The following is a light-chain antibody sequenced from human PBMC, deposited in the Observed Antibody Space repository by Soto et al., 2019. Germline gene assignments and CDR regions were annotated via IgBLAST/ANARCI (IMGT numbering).Light chain of an antibody. Sequence: QSALTQPASVSGSPGQSIAISCTGTSSDVGGYNYVSWYQRHPGKAPKLMLYEVSNRPSGVSSRFSGSKSGSTASLTISGLQAEDEGDYYCCSSTTASTLVFGTGTKLTVL. CDR2: EVS. J-gene: IGLJ1*01. V-gene: IGLV2-14*01. CDR1: SSDVGGYNY. CDR3: CSSTTASTLV.